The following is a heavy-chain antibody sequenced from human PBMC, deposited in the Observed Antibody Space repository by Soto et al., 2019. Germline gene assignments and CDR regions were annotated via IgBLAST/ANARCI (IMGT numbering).Heavy chain of an antibody. CDR3: AREDSYGSNMVAW. CDR1: GGSISSAAYY. Sequence: QVQLQESGPGLVKPSQTLSLTCTVSGGSISSAAYYWSWIRQHPGKGLEWIRYISHSGSTYYNPSIKSSIIMSVDTSKNQFSPSLTSVTAADSAVYYWAREDSYGSNMVAWWGQGAVVTVSS. J-gene: IGHJ4*02. V-gene: IGHV4-31*03. D-gene: IGHD3-10*01. CDR2: ISHSGST.